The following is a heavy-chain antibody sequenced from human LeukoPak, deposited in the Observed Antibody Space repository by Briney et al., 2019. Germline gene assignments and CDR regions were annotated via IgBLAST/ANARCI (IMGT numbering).Heavy chain of an antibody. CDR1: GFTFSSYS. J-gene: IGHJ4*02. Sequence: PGGSLRLSCAASGFTFSSYSMNWVRQAPGKGLEWVSSISSSSSYIYYADSVKGRFTISRDNAKNSLYLQMNSLRAEDTAVYYCARSNPGYSSEVDYWGQRTLVTVSS. CDR3: ARSNPGYSSEVDY. V-gene: IGHV3-21*01. D-gene: IGHD6-19*01. CDR2: ISSSSSYI.